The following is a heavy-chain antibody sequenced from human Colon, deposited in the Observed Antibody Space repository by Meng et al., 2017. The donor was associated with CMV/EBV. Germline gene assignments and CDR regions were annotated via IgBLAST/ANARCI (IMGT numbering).Heavy chain of an antibody. V-gene: IGHV4-61*01. CDR3: ARDVMLPAPFFDP. CDR2: VHYSGTP. Sequence: VSCGSVDSDYAFWSCLRRPPGMGLEWIGYVHYSGTPNYNPSLKSRVTMSMETSKNQFSLPLFSVTAADTAVYYCARDVMLPAPFFDPWGQGTLVTVSS. CDR1: CGSVDSDYAF. D-gene: IGHD2-2*01. J-gene: IGHJ5*02.